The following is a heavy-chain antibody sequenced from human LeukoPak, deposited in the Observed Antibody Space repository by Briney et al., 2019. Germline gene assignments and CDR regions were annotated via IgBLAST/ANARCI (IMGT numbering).Heavy chain of an antibody. V-gene: IGHV3-48*03. CDR1: GFSLSSFE. Sequence: PGGSLRLSCTASGFSLSSFEVNWVRQAPGKGLEWVSYISRSGMNINYADSVKGRFTISRDNAKNSLYLQMNSLRAEDTAVYYCARVSSFYYYYMDVWGKGTTVTVSS. CDR3: ARVSSFYYYYMDV. J-gene: IGHJ6*03. CDR2: ISRSGMNI. D-gene: IGHD6-6*01.